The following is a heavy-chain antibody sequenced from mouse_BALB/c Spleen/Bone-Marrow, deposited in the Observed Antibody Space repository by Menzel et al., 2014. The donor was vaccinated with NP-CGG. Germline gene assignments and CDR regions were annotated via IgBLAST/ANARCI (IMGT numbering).Heavy chain of an antibody. D-gene: IGHD2-1*01. CDR1: GYTFTSYW. CDR2: IDPSNNET. V-gene: IGHV1S127*01. Sequence: VQLQQSGPELVRPGASVKMSCKAPGYTFTSYWMRWVKPRPGQGLEWIGMIDPSNNETRLNQKFKDKATLNVDKSSNTAYMQLSSLTSEDSAVYYCTSYVNFWYFDLWGAGTTVPVSS. J-gene: IGHJ1*01. CDR3: TSYVNFWYFDL.